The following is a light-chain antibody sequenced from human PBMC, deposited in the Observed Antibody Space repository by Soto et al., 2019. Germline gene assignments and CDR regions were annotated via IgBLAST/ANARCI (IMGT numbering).Light chain of an antibody. CDR2: GAS. CDR3: QQNNKWPPVT. Sequence: EVVMTQSPSPFSVSPGEGVTISCRASQTISNYLAWYQQKPCQAPGLLIYGASTRATGVPARFSGGGSGTEFTLTISSLQSEDFAFYYCQQNNKWPPVTFGGGTKVEIK. J-gene: IGKJ4*01. CDR1: QTISNY. V-gene: IGKV3-15*01.